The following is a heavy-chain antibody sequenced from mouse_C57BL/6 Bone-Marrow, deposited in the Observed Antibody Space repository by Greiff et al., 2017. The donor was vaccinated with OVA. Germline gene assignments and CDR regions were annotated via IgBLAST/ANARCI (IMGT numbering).Heavy chain of an antibody. D-gene: IGHD1-1*01. Sequence: VQLQQSGTVLARPGASVKMSCKTSGYTFTSYWMHWVKQRPGQGLEWLGAIYPGNSDTSYNQKFKGKAKLTAVTSASTAYMEISSLTTEDSAVYYCTRRGIYYGSSYDYFDYWGQGTTLTVSS. CDR1: GYTFTSYW. V-gene: IGHV1-5*01. CDR3: TRRGIYYGSSYDYFDY. J-gene: IGHJ2*01. CDR2: IYPGNSDT.